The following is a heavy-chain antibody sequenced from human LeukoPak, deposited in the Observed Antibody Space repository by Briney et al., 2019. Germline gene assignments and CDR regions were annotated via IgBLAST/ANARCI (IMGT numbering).Heavy chain of an antibody. J-gene: IGHJ4*02. CDR3: GRVRCYDSSGYPFSSDF. Sequence: ATVKVSCKASGYIFTKYGFTWVRQAPGQGLEWMGWITSHTSYAQKFQGRVTMTTDTSTSTAYMELRSLRSDDTAVYYCGRVRCYDSSGYPFSSDFWGQGTLVTVAS. CDR2: ITSHT. CDR1: GYIFTKYG. D-gene: IGHD3-22*01. V-gene: IGHV1-18*01.